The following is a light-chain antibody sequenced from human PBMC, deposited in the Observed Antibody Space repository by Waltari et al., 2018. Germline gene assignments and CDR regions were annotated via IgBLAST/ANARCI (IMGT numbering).Light chain of an antibody. Sequence: QAVVTQEPSLTVSPGGTVTLTCGSSTGAVTSGHYPYWFQQKPGQAPRTLIYDTSNQHSWTPARFSGPLLGGKAALTLSGAQPEDEAEYYCLLSYSGSRVLFGGGTKLTVL. CDR2: DTS. CDR1: TGAVTSGHY. J-gene: IGLJ2*01. V-gene: IGLV7-46*01. CDR3: LLSYSGSRVL.